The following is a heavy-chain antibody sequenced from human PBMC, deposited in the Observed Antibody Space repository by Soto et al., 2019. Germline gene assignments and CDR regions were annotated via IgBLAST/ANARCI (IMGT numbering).Heavy chain of an antibody. V-gene: IGHV1-69*13. D-gene: IGHD6-13*01. CDR1: GGTFSSSA. Sequence: ASVKVSCKASGGTFSSSAISWVRQAPGQGLEWMGGIIPIFGTANYAQKFQGRVTITADESTSTAYMELSSLRSEDTAVYYCAQGGPQQLVPNYYYYYGMDVWGQGTTVTVSS. CDR3: AQGGPQQLVPNYYYYYGMDV. J-gene: IGHJ6*02. CDR2: IIPIFGTA.